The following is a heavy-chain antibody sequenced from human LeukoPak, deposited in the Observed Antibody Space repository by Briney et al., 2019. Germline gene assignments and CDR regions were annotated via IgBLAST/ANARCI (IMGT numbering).Heavy chain of an antibody. CDR1: GGSISSYY. Sequence: SETLSLTCTVSGGSISSYYWSWIRQPPGKGLEWIGYIYYSGSTNYNPSLKSRVTISVDTSKNQFSLKLSSVTAADTAVYYCARDVVPAAIDASDIWGQGTMVTVSS. V-gene: IGHV4-59*12. CDR2: IYYSGST. D-gene: IGHD2-2*01. CDR3: ARDVVPAAIDASDI. J-gene: IGHJ3*02.